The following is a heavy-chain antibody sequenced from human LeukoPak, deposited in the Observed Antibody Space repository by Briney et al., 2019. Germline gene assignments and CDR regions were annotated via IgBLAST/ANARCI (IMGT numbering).Heavy chain of an antibody. J-gene: IGHJ4*02. D-gene: IGHD3-9*01. CDR3: ARGGSDWLYDY. Sequence: SETLSPTCTVSGGSISSGDYYWSWIRQPPGKGLEWIGYIYYSGSTYHNPSLKSRVTISVDTSKNQFSLKLSSVTAADTAVYYCARGGSDWLYDYWGQGTLVTVSS. CDR1: GGSISSGDYY. CDR2: IYYSGST. V-gene: IGHV4-30-4*01.